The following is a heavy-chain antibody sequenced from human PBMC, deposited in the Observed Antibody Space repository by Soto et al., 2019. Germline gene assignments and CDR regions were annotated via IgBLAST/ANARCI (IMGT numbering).Heavy chain of an antibody. J-gene: IGHJ6*02. D-gene: IGHD2-2*01. CDR1: GFTFNTYS. CDR2: ISSSSYYI. Sequence: GGSLRLSCAASGFTFNTYSMNWVRQAPGQGLEWLSFISSSSYYISYGDSVKGRFTISRDNSKNTLYLQVSSLRAEDTAVYYCAKSRDAYNFYFYSGMDVWGQGTTVTVSS. V-gene: IGHV3-21*01. CDR3: AKSRDAYNFYFYSGMDV.